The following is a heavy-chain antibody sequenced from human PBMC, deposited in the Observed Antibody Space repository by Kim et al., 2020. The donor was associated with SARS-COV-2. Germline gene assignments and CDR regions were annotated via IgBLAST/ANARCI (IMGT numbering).Heavy chain of an antibody. CDR1: GFTFSSYG. Sequence: GGSLRLSCAASGFTFSSYGMHWVRQAPGKGLEWVAVISYDGSNKYYADSVKGRFTISRDNSKNTLYLQMNSLRAEDTAVYYCAKSGFVGNSGRDHFDYWGQGTLVTVSS. CDR3: AKSGFVGNSGRDHFDY. CDR2: ISYDGSNK. V-gene: IGHV3-30*18. J-gene: IGHJ4*02. D-gene: IGHD1-26*01.